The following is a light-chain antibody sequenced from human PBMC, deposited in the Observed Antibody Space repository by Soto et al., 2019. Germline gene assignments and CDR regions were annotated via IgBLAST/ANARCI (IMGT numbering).Light chain of an antibody. V-gene: IGLV2-8*01. CDR3: SSYAGSKNYV. J-gene: IGLJ1*01. CDR2: EVT. CDR1: SSDIGGYNS. Sequence: SVLTQPPSASGSRGQSVTISFTGTSSDIGGYNSVSWYQHHPGKAPKLMIYEVTKRPSGVPDRFSGSKSGNTASLTVSGLQAEDEADYHCSSYAGSKNYVFGAGTKVTVL.